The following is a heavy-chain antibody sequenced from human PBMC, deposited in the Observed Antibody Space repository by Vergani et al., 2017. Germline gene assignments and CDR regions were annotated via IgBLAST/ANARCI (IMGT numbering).Heavy chain of an antibody. CDR2: IYYSGST. V-gene: IGHV4-31*03. CDR1: GGSISSGGYY. D-gene: IGHD3-10*01. J-gene: IGHJ4*02. CDR3: ATNYYGSGSFGYFDY. Sequence: QVQLQESGPGLVKPSQTLSLTCTVSGGSISSGGYYWSWIRQHPGKGLEWIGYIYYSGSTYYNPSLKSRVTISVDTSKNQFSLKLSSVTAADTAVYYCATNYYGSGSFGYFDYRGQGTLVTVSS.